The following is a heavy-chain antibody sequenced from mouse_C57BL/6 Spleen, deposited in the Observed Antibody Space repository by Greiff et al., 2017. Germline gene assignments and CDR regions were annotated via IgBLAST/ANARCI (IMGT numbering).Heavy chain of an antibody. D-gene: IGHD2-3*01. CDR1: GYTFTSYW. V-gene: IGHV1-59*01. J-gene: IGHJ4*01. Sequence: QVQLKQPGAELVRPGTSVKLSCKASGYTFTSYWMHWVKQRPGQGLEWIGVIDPSDSYTNYNQKFKGKATLTVDTSSSTAYMQLSSLTSEDSAVYYCARGDDGYPKISMDYWGQGTSVTVSS. CDR2: IDPSDSYT. CDR3: ARGDDGYPKISMDY.